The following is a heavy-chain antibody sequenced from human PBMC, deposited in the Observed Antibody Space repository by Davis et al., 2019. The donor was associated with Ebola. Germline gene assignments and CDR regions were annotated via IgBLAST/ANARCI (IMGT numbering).Heavy chain of an antibody. Sequence: ASVPVSCLASGYIFRDYFIHWVRQAPAQGLDWMGWINPNSGGTNYAQKFQGRVTMTRDTSISTAYMEVSRLRSDDTAVYYCARARTMIVVALGGYWGQGTLVTVSS. J-gene: IGHJ4*02. CDR1: GYIFRDYF. CDR2: INPNSGGT. D-gene: IGHD3-22*01. V-gene: IGHV1-2*02. CDR3: ARARTMIVVALGGY.